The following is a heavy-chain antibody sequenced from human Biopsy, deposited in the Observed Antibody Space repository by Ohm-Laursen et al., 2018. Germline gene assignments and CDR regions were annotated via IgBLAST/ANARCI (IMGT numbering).Heavy chain of an antibody. CDR1: GDSIARYY. CDR2: IYYSGRP. D-gene: IGHD3-3*01. Sequence: SDTLSLTCTVSGDSIARYYWTWIRQSPGKGLEWIAYIYYSGRPNYNPSLKGRVVISVDRSRNQFSLKLSSVTAADTAVFFCARLYRLDDYWNDDPPDAFDVWGQGTMVTVSS. J-gene: IGHJ3*01. V-gene: IGHV4-59*07. CDR3: ARLYRLDDYWNDDPPDAFDV.